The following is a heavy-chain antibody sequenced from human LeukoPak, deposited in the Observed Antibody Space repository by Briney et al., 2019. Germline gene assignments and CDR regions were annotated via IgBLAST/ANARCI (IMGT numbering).Heavy chain of an antibody. J-gene: IGHJ3*02. CDR3: AREARGGDYQDAFDI. V-gene: IGHV3-30-3*01. Sequence: GGSLRLSCAASGFTFNSYSMHWVRQAPGKGLEWVTAISDDETYKFYADSVKGRFTISRGNAKNSLYLQMNSLRAEDTAVYYCAREARGGDYQDAFDIWGQGTMVTVS. CDR2: ISDDETYK. CDR1: GFTFNSYS. D-gene: IGHD4-17*01.